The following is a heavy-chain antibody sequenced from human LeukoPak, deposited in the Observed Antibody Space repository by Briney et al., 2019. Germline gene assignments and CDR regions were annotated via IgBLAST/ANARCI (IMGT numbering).Heavy chain of an antibody. CDR2: MNPNSGFT. Sequence: ASVKVSCKASGYAFTSLDINWVRQATGQELEWMGWMNPNSGFTGSAQKFQGRLTMTRDTSISTAYMELTSLTSEDTAMYYCARVAGSADYWGQGTLVTVSS. V-gene: IGHV1-8*01. CDR3: ARVAGSADY. CDR1: GYAFTSLD. D-gene: IGHD6-19*01. J-gene: IGHJ4*02.